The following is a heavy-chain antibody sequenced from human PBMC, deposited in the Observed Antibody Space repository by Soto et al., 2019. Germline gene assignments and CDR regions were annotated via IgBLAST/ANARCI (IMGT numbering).Heavy chain of an antibody. CDR2: ISAYNGNT. Sequence: ASVKVSCKASGYTFTSYGISWVRQAPGQGLEWMGWISAYNGNTNYAQKLQGRVTMTTDTSTSTAYMELRSLRSDDTAVYYCARDLDHDILTGYYYYYGMDVWGQGTTVTVSS. CDR3: ARDLDHDILTGYYYYYGMDV. D-gene: IGHD3-9*01. J-gene: IGHJ6*02. CDR1: GYTFTSYG. V-gene: IGHV1-18*01.